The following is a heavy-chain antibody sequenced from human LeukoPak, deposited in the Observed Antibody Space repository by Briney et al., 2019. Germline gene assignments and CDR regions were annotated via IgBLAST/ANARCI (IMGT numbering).Heavy chain of an antibody. CDR3: AREVISMTRIAAAGTGY. Sequence: PGGSLRLSCAASGFTFSSYAMSWVRQAPGKGLEWVSVIYSGGSTYYADSVKGRFTISRDNSKNTLYLQMNSLRAEDTAVYYCAREVISMTRIAAAGTGYWGQGTLVTVSS. CDR2: IYSGGST. J-gene: IGHJ4*02. D-gene: IGHD6-13*01. CDR1: GFTFSSYA. V-gene: IGHV3-66*01.